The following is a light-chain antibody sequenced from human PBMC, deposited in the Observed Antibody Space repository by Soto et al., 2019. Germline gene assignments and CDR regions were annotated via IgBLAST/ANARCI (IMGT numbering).Light chain of an antibody. Sequence: EIMMTQSPATLSVSPGERATLSCRASQSVSSNLAWYQQKPGQAPRLLIYGASTRTTGIPARFSGSGSGTEFTLTISSLQSEDFEVYYCQQYNNWLRTFGQGTKLGI. V-gene: IGKV3-15*01. CDR2: GAS. CDR3: QQYNNWLRT. CDR1: QSVSSN. J-gene: IGKJ2*01.